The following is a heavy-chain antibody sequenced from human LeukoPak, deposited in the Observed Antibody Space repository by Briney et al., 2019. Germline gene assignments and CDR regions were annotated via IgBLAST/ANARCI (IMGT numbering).Heavy chain of an antibody. CDR3: ARGAYYYDSSGYYRNWFDP. CDR1: GFTFSSYS. J-gene: IGHJ5*02. D-gene: IGHD3-22*01. V-gene: IGHV3-21*01. Sequence: GGSLRLSCAASGFTFSSYSMNWVRQAPGKGLEWVSSISSSSSYIYYADSVKGRFTISRDNAMNSLYLQMNSLRAEDTAVYYCARGAYYYDSSGYYRNWFDPWGQGTLVTVSS. CDR2: ISSSSSYI.